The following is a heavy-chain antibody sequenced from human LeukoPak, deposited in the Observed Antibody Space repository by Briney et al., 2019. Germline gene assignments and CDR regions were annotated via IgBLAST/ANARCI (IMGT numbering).Heavy chain of an antibody. CDR2: ISWNSGSI. D-gene: IGHD4-17*01. J-gene: IGHJ2*01. V-gene: IGHV3-9*01. Sequence: PGGSLRLSCAASGFTFDDYAMHWVRQAPGKGLEWVSGISWNSGSIGYADSVKGRFTISRDNAKNSLYLQMNSLRAEDTALYYCAKGLSTTVTTGDWYFDLWGRGTLVTVSS. CDR3: AKGLSTTVTTGDWYFDL. CDR1: GFTFDDYA.